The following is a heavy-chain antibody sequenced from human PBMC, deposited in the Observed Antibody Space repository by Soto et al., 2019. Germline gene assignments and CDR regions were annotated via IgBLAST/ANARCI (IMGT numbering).Heavy chain of an antibody. CDR1: GFTFSSYG. CDR3: AKDSGAPYDYSYCSFDY. D-gene: IGHD5-18*01. Sequence: QPGGTLRLSCAASGFTFSSYGRHWVRQAPGEGLEWVAVISYDGSNKYYADSLKGRFTISRDNSKDTLYMQMNRLRAEDTAVYYCAKDSGAPYDYSYCSFDYWGQGTLVTVSS. V-gene: IGHV3-30*18. CDR2: ISYDGSNK. J-gene: IGHJ4*02.